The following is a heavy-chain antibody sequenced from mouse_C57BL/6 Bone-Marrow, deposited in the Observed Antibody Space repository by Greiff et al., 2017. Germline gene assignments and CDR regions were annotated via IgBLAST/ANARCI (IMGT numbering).Heavy chain of an antibody. Sequence: VQLQQSGPELVKPGASVKISCKASGYSFTDYNMNWVKQSNGKSLEWIGVINPNYGTTSYNQKFKGKATLTVDQSSSTAYMQPNSLTSEDSAVYYGAMDYYGSSYAMDYWGQGTSVTVSS. CDR3: AMDYYGSSYAMDY. CDR1: GYSFTDYN. D-gene: IGHD1-1*01. J-gene: IGHJ4*01. V-gene: IGHV1-39*01. CDR2: INPNYGTT.